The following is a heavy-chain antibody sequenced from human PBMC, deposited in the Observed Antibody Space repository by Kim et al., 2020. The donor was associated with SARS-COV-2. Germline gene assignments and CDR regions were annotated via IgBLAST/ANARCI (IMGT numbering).Heavy chain of an antibody. CDR3: AKDLLGYCSGGSCSGDALDI. Sequence: GGSLRLSCAASGFTFSSYAMSWVRQAPGKGLEWVSAISGSGGSTYYADSVKGRFTISRDNSKNTLYLQMNSLRAEDTAVYYCAKDLLGYCSGGSCSGDALDIWGQGTMVTVSS. D-gene: IGHD2-15*01. CDR1: GFTFSSYA. V-gene: IGHV3-23*01. CDR2: ISGSGGST. J-gene: IGHJ3*02.